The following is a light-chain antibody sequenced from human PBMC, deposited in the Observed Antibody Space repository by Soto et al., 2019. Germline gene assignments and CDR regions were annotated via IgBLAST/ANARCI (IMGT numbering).Light chain of an antibody. CDR2: ATS. CDR3: QQYASLPRT. V-gene: IGKV3-20*01. Sequence: EIVLTQSPGTLSFFPGERATFSCRTSQSISATYLAWYQQKPCQAPRHLSYATSSRATGIPDRFSGSGSRTDFTLPISRLEPDDSAVYYCQQYASLPRTFGQGTKVEI. CDR1: QSISATY. J-gene: IGKJ1*01.